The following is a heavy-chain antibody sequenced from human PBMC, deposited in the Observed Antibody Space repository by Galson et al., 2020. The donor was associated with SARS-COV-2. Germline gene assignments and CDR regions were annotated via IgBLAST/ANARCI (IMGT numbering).Heavy chain of an antibody. Sequence: SQTLSLTCDISGDSVSSNSAAWNWIRQSPSRGLEWLGRTYYRSKWSSDYAVSVKSRITIKPDTSKNQFSLQLNSVTPDDTAVYCARSPGITVARTFDYWGQGTLVTVSS. CDR2: TYYRSKWSS. D-gene: IGHD6-19*01. CDR3: ARSPGITVARTFDY. J-gene: IGHJ4*02. V-gene: IGHV6-1*01. CDR1: GDSVSSNSAA.